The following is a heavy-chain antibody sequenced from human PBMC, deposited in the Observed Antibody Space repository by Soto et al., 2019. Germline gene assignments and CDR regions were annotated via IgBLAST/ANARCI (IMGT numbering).Heavy chain of an antibody. CDR1: GYTFTDYY. J-gene: IGHJ3*01. CDR3: TRDLVGYDAFDV. CDR2: INCDTGGT. V-gene: IGHV1-2*02. D-gene: IGHD2-8*02. Sequence: QVHLVQSGAEVKKPGTSVKVSCETSGYTFTDYYVHWVRLAPGQGLEWMGRINCDTGGTTYSQKFRGRVTMTRDTSITTVYMDLSRLTSNDTAVYFCTRDLVGYDAFDVWGQGTLVAVSP.